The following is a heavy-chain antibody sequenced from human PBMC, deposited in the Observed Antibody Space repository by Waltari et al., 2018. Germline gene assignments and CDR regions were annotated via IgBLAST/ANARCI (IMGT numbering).Heavy chain of an antibody. D-gene: IGHD2-2*01. V-gene: IGHV1-18*01. CDR1: GYTFSSYG. CDR3: ASSSFCSSTTCYLGY. Sequence: QVRLVQSAAEVKKPGASVQVSCTASGYTFSSYGIRWVRQAPGQGLEWMGWIGAYNGNTDYAQKFRGRVTLTTDRSTNTAYMELRSLRSDDTAFYYCASSSFCSSTTCYLGYWGQGTLVTVSS. CDR2: IGAYNGNT. J-gene: IGHJ4*02.